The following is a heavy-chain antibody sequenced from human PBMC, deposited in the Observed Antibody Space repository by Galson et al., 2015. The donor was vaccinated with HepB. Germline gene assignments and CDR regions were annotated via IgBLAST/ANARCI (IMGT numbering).Heavy chain of an antibody. CDR3: ARVSGYYGSGDTMDV. V-gene: IGHV3-21*01. J-gene: IGHJ6*02. Sequence: SLRLSCAASGFTFSSYSMNWVRQAPGKGLEWVSSISSSSSYIYYADSVKGRFTISRDNAKNSLYLQMNSLRAEDTAGYCCARVSGYYGSGDTMDVWGQGTTVTVSS. CDR2: ISSSSSYI. D-gene: IGHD3-10*01. CDR1: GFTFSSYS.